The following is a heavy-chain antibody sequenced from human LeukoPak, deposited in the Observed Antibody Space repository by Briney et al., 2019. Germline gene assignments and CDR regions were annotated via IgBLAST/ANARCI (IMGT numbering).Heavy chain of an antibody. CDR2: ISGSGGNT. CDR3: AKSKGGGSCYAD. V-gene: IGHV3-23*01. D-gene: IGHD2-15*01. CDR1: GFTFSSYA. J-gene: IGHJ4*02. Sequence: GGSLRLSCAASGFTFSSYAMSWVRQAPGKGLEWVSAISGSGGNTYYADSVKGRFTISRDNSKNTLYLQMNSLRAEDTAVYYCAKSKGGGSCYADWGQGTLVTVSS.